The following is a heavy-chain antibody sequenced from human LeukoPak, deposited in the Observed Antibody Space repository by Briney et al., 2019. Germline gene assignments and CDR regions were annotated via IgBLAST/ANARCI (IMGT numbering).Heavy chain of an antibody. D-gene: IGHD2-2*01. V-gene: IGHV1-8*03. CDR3: AREYCSSTSCQFDP. CDR2: MNPNSGNT. Sequence: ASVKVSCKASGYTFTTYDINWVRQATGQGLEWMGWMNPNSGNTGYAQKFQGRVTITRNTSISTAYMELSSLRSEDTAVYYCAREYCSSTSCQFDPWGQGTLVTVSS. J-gene: IGHJ5*02. CDR1: GYTFTTYD.